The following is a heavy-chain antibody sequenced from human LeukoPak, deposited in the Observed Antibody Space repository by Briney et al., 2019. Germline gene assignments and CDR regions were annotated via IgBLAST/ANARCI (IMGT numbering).Heavy chain of an antibody. CDR2: ISWNSGSI. CDR3: AKEGWNSIDY. V-gene: IGHV3-9*01. D-gene: IGHD2/OR15-2a*01. Sequence: GGSLRLSCAASGFTFDDYAMHWVRQAPGKGLEWVSGISWNSGSIGYADSVKGRFTISRDNAKNSLYLQMNSLRAEDTALYYCAKEGWNSIDYWGQGTLVTVSS. J-gene: IGHJ4*02. CDR1: GFTFDDYA.